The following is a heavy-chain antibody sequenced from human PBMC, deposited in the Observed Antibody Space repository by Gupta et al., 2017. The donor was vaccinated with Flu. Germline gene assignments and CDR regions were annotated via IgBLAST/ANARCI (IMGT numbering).Heavy chain of an antibody. CDR2: IYASGFT. D-gene: IGHD3-9*01. CDR3: ARSYHTGYTP. Sequence: QVQLQESGPGLVKPSQTLSLTCTVSGASIPSGDNYWGWIRQPAGKGLEWIGRIYASGFTDCSPSLKSRVTMSLDTSKNQFSLELSAVTAADTGIYYCARSYHTGYTPWGQGTQVTVSS. CDR1: GASIPSGDNY. J-gene: IGHJ5*02. V-gene: IGHV4-61*02.